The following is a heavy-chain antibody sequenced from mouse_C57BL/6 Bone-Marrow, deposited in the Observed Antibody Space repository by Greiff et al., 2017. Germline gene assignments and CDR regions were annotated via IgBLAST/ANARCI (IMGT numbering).Heavy chain of an antibody. CDR2: ISDGGSYT. CDR1: GFTFSSYA. D-gene: IGHD1-1*01. V-gene: IGHV5-4*01. J-gene: IGHJ1*03. CDR3: ARDITTVVYFDV. Sequence: EVMLVESGGGLVKPGGSLKLSCAASGFTFSSYAMSWVRQTPEKRLEWVATISDGGSYTYYPDNVKGRFTISRDNAKNNLYLQMSHLTSEDTAMYYCARDITTVVYFDVWGTGTTVTVSS.